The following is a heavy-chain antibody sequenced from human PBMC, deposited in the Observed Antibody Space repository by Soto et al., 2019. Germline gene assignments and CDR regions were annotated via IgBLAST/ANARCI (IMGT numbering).Heavy chain of an antibody. CDR2: ISSGSTYK. J-gene: IGHJ4*02. CDR3: VRETPGAAAGSKWDY. V-gene: IGHV3-11*06. Sequence: QVQLVESGGDLVKPGGSLRLSCAASGFTFSDYFMNWIRQVPGKGLEWVSYISSGSTYKKYADSVKGRFTISRDNAKKSLYLQMDSLRDEDTGIYYCVRETPGAAAGSKWDYWGQGTLVTVSS. D-gene: IGHD4-4*01. CDR1: GFTFSDYF.